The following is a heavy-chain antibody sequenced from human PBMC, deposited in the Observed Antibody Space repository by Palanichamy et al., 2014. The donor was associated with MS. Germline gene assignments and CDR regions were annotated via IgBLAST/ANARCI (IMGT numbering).Heavy chain of an antibody. D-gene: IGHD6-13*01. CDR2: IYYSGST. V-gene: IGHV4-30-4*01. CDR1: GGSISSGDYY. J-gene: IGHJ3*02. CDR3: ARARQQLVGVPDAFDI. Sequence: QVQPQESSPGLVKPSQTLSLTCTVSGGSISSGDYYWSWIRQPPGKGLEWIGYIYYSGSTYYNPSLKSRVTISVDTSKNQFSLKLSSVTAADTAVYYCARARQQLVGVPDAFDIWGQGTMVTVSS.